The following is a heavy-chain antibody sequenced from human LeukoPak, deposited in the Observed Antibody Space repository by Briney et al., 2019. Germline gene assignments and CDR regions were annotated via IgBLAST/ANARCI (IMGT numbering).Heavy chain of an antibody. J-gene: IGHJ3*02. CDR1: GFTFRSYW. CDR2: INSDGSST. CDR3: ARAVVSGGGGAYDI. V-gene: IGHV3-74*01. D-gene: IGHD3-16*01. Sequence: GGSLRLSCAASGFTFRSYWMHWVRQAPGKGLVWVSRINSDGSSTTYADSVKGRFTISRDNAENTLYLQMNSLRAEDTAVYYCARAVVSGGGGAYDIWGQGTMVTVSS.